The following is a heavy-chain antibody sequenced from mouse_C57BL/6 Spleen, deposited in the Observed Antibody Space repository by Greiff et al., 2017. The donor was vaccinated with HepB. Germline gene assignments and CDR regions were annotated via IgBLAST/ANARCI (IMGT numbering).Heavy chain of an antibody. V-gene: IGHV3-6*01. D-gene: IGHD2-5*01. CDR2: ISYDGSN. CDR1: GYSITSGYY. J-gene: IGHJ3*01. CDR3: ARPYYSNYGGFAY. Sequence: EVKLMESGPGLVKPSQSLSLTCSVTGYSITSGYYWNWIRQFPGNKLEWMGYISYDGSNNYNPSLKNRISITRDTSKNQFFLKLNSVTTEDTATYYCARPYYSNYGGFAYWGQGTLVTVSA.